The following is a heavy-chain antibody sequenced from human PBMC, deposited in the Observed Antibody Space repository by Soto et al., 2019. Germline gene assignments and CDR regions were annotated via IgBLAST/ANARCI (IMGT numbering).Heavy chain of an antibody. CDR3: ALTIFGVVIGFDY. D-gene: IGHD3-3*01. J-gene: IGHJ4*02. Sequence: ASVKVSCKASGGTFSSYTISWVRQAPGQGLEWMGRISANHGITNYAQKLQGRVTMTTDTSTSTAYMELRSLRSDDTAVYYCALTIFGVVIGFDYWGQGTLVTSPQ. V-gene: IGHV1-18*01. CDR2: ISANHGIT. CDR1: GGTFSSYT.